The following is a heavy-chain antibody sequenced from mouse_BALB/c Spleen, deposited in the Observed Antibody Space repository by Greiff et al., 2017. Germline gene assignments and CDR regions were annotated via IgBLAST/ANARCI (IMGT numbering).Heavy chain of an antibody. J-gene: IGHJ3*01. CDR3: ARYGGPAWFAY. D-gene: IGHD1-1*01. V-gene: IGHV3-2*02. CDR2: ISYSGST. Sequence: EVQLQQSGPGLVKPSQSLSLTCTVTGYSITSDYAWNWIRQFPGNKLEWMGYISYSGSTSYNPSLKSRISITRDTSKNQFFLQLNSVTTEDTATYYCARYGGPAWFAYWGQGTLVTVSA. CDR1: GYSITSDYA.